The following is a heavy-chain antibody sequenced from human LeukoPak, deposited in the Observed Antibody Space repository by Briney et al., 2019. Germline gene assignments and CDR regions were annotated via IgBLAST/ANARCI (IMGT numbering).Heavy chain of an antibody. Sequence: GGSLRLSCAASGFTVSSYAMSWVRQAPGKGLEWVSAISGSGGSTYYADSVKGRFTISRDNSKNTLYLQMNSLRAEDTAVYYCAKDPHYDSSGYAFDIWGQGTMVTVSS. J-gene: IGHJ3*02. V-gene: IGHV3-23*01. D-gene: IGHD3-22*01. CDR1: GFTVSSYA. CDR3: AKDPHYDSSGYAFDI. CDR2: ISGSGGST.